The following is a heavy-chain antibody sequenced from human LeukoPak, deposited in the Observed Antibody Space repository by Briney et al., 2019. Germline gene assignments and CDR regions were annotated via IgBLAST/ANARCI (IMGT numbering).Heavy chain of an antibody. CDR2: IGGGGDNT. J-gene: IGHJ4*02. D-gene: IGHD6-6*01. CDR3: AKSLLEAAPYFDY. CDR1: GFTFSSYA. Sequence: GGSLRLSCAASGFTFSSYAMSWVRQAPGKGLEWVAGIGGGGDNTYYADPVKGRFTISRDNSKNTLYLQMNSLRAGDTAFYYCAKSLLEAAPYFDYWGQGTLVTVSS. V-gene: IGHV3-23*01.